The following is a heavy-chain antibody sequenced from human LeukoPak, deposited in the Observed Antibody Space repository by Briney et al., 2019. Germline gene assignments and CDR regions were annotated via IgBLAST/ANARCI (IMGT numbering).Heavy chain of an antibody. CDR1: GGSISSYC. V-gene: IGHV4-59*01. CDR2: IHYSGST. CDR3: ARAPRGTVVTLDY. D-gene: IGHD4-23*01. Sequence: PSETLSLTCTVSGGSISSYCWTWIRQPPGKGLEWIGYIHYSGSTNYNPSLKSRVTMSVDTSRNQVSLKLNSLTAADTAVYYCARAPRGTVVTLDYWGQGTLVTVSS. J-gene: IGHJ4*02.